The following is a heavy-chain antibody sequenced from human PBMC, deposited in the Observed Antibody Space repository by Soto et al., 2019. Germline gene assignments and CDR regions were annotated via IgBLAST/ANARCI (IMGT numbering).Heavy chain of an antibody. CDR3: AGGVWFRVVATIFDD. CDR2: INHSGST. CDR1: GGSFSGYY. J-gene: IGHJ4*02. D-gene: IGHD5-12*01. V-gene: IGHV4-34*01. Sequence: SETLSLTCAVYGGSFSGYYWSWIRQPPGKGLEWIGEINHSGSTNYNPSLKSRVTISVDTSKNQFSLKLSSVTAADTAVYYCAGGVWFRVVATIFDDWGQGTLVTVSS.